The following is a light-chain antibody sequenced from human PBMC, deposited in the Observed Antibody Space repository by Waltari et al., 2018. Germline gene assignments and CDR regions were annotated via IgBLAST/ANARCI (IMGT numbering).Light chain of an antibody. CDR2: EGS. V-gene: IGLV2-23*01. Sequence: QSALTQPASMFGSPGQSITISCTSTTTDFVSWYQHLPGKAPRLLIYEGSKRPSGLSGRFSGSQSGNTASLTISGLEFDDQATYYCCSSSGGGTWVFGGGTELAVL. CDR3: CSSSGGGTWV. J-gene: IGLJ3*02. CDR1: TTDF.